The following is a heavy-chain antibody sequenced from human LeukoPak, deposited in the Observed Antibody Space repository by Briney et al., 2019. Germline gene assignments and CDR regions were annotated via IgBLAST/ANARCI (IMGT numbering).Heavy chain of an antibody. CDR3: ARGLPSTICYGCPLYYYGMDV. D-gene: IGHD2-2*01. V-gene: IGHV3-74*01. Sequence: GGSLRLSCAASGFTFNNYWMNWVRQAPGKGLVWVSGITSNSGSTSYADSVKGRFTISRDNAKNTLYLQMNSLRAEDTAVYYCARGLPSTICYGCPLYYYGMDVWRKGSKVSDCS. CDR1: GFTFNNYW. J-gene: IGHJ6*04. CDR2: ITSNSGST.